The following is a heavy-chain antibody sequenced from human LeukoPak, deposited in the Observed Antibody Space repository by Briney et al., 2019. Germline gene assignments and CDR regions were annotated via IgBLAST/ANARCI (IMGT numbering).Heavy chain of an antibody. J-gene: IGHJ4*02. CDR2: INPNSGGT. CDR1: GYTFTAYY. CDR3: ASGESTYYSDSSGYYHDY. Sequence: GASVKVSCKASGYTFTAYYIHWVRQAPGQGLEWMGWINPNSGGTKYAQKFQGRVTMTRDTSISTAYTELSRLRSDDTAVYFCASGESTYYSDSSGYYHDYWGQGTLVTVSS. V-gene: IGHV1-2*02. D-gene: IGHD3-22*01.